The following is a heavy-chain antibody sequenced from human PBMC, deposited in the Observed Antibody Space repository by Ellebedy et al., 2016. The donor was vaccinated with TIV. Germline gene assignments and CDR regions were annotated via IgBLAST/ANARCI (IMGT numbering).Heavy chain of an antibody. CDR3: AKGADKYYFYGLDV. CDR2: ISYDESNE. J-gene: IGHJ6*02. Sequence: GGSLRLSCAASEFTFSSYGMHWVRQAPGKGLEWVAVISYDESNEYYADSVKGRFTISRDNSKKTLYLHMNSLRAEDTAAYYCAKGADKYYFYGLDVWGQGTTVTVSS. CDR1: EFTFSSYG. V-gene: IGHV3-30*18.